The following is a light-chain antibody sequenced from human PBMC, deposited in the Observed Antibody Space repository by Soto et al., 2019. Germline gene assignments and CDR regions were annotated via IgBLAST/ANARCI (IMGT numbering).Light chain of an antibody. CDR2: DAY. Sequence: EIVLTQSPGTLSLSPGERATLSCRSSQSVSSSYLAWYQQKPGQAPRLLICDAYTRAPGIPARFSGSGSGTDFTLTISSLEPEDFAVYYCQQRYTWPGLTFGGGTKVEIK. CDR3: QQRYTWPGLT. J-gene: IGKJ4*01. CDR1: QSVSSSY. V-gene: IGKV3D-20*02.